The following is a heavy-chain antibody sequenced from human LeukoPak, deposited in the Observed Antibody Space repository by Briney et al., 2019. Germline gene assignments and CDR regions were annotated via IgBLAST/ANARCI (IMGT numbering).Heavy chain of an antibody. CDR2: ISGGGDST. CDR1: GFTFSSYA. CDR3: AKDVGSNWFDP. J-gene: IGHJ5*02. Sequence: PGASLRLSCVASGFTFSSYAMSWVRQAPGKGLEWVSVISGGGDSTYYADSVKGRFTISRDNSKNTLYLQMNSLRGEDTAVYFCAKDVGSNWFDPWGQGILVTVSS. D-gene: IGHD1-26*01. V-gene: IGHV3-23*01.